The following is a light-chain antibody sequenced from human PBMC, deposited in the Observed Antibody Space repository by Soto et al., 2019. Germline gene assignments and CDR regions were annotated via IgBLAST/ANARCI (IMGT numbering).Light chain of an antibody. Sequence: QSALTQPASVSGSPGQSITISCTRTSSDVGSYNLVSWYQRHPDQAPKLIIYEGSKRPSGVSNRFSGSKSGNTASLTISGLQAEDEPAYYFCSYAGTGIVFGGGTKLTVL. J-gene: IGLJ2*01. CDR1: SSDVGSYNL. V-gene: IGLV2-23*01. CDR3: CSYAGTGIV. CDR2: EGS.